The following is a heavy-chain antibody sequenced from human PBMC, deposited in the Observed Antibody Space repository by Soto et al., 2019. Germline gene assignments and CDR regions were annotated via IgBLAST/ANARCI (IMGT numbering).Heavy chain of an antibody. CDR3: ASSPRVYCISTSCLELTTSYGMDV. CDR2: IDPSDSYT. D-gene: IGHD2-2*01. CDR1: GYSFTSYW. V-gene: IGHV5-10-1*01. Sequence: ESLKISCKGSGYSFTSYWISWVRQMPGKGLEWMGRIDPSDSYTNYSPSFQGHVTISADKSISTAYLQWSSLKASDTAMYYCASSPRVYCISTSCLELTTSYGMDVWGLGTTVTVSS. J-gene: IGHJ6*02.